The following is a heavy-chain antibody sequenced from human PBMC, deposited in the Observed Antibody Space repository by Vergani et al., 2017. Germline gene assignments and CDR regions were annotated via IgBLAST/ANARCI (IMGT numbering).Heavy chain of an antibody. CDR3: AGRGGSYRFDY. D-gene: IGHD1-26*01. CDR1: GGSISSGSYY. CDR2: IYTSGST. Sequence: QVQLQESGPGLVKPSQTLSLTCTVSGGSISSGSYYWSWIRQPAGKGLEWIGRIYTSGSTNYNPSLKSRVTISVDTSKNQFSLKLSSVTAADTAVYYCAGRGGSYRFDYWGQGTLVTVSS. J-gene: IGHJ4*02. V-gene: IGHV4-61*02.